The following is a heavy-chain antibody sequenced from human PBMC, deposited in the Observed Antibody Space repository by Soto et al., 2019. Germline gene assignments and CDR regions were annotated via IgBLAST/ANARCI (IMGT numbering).Heavy chain of an antibody. D-gene: IGHD3-3*01. CDR3: ARDYDFWSGELYYYSGMDV. V-gene: IGHV1-2*02. J-gene: IGHJ6*02. CDR1: GYTFTGYY. Sequence: GASVKVSCKASGYTFTGYYMHWVRQAPGQGLEWMGWINPNSGGTNYAQKFQGRVTMTRDTSISTAYMELSRLRSDDTAVYYCARDYDFWSGELYYYSGMDVWGQGTTVTVYS. CDR2: INPNSGGT.